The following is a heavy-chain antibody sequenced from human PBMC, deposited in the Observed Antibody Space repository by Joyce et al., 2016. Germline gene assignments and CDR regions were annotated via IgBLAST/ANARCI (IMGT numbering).Heavy chain of an antibody. J-gene: IGHJ4*02. D-gene: IGHD4-17*01. CDR3: ARDPRNYGH. V-gene: IGHV4-38-2*02. CDR1: GVSISSGYY. Sequence: QVQLQESGPGLVKPSETLSLTCAVSGVSISSGYYWGWIRQPPGKGLEWIGSIYHSGNTYDNSSLKGRVTLSVDTSKNQLFLKLFSVTAADTSVYYCARDPRNYGHWGQGTLVIVSS. CDR2: IYHSGNT.